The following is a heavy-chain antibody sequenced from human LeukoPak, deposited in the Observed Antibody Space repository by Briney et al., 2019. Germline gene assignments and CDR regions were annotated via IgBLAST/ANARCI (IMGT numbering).Heavy chain of an antibody. V-gene: IGHV3-23*01. CDR2: ITSGFTA. CDR3: VKDYSDSRVGDVFLEY. D-gene: IGHD1-26*01. CDR1: GLTFSDYA. Sequence: PGGPLRLSCAASGLTFSDYAMSWVRQAPGKGLEWVSGITSGFTAHYADSVKGRFTISRDNFRNTFHLQMNSLRAEDTAVYYCVKDYSDSRVGDVFLEYWGQGTLVTVSS. J-gene: IGHJ4*02.